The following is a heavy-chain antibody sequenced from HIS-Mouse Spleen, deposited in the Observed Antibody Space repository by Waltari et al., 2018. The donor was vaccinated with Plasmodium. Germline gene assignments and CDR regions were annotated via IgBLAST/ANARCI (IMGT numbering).Heavy chain of an antibody. V-gene: IGHV3-7*01. CDR1: GFPFSSHW. Sequence: EVQLVESGGGLVQPGGSLRLSCPASGFPFSSHWMSWVRQAPGKGLEWVANIKQDGSEKYYVDSVKGRFTISRDNAKNSLYLQMNSLRAEDTAVYYCASSWYWYFDLWGRGTLVTVSS. D-gene: IGHD6-13*01. CDR3: ASSWYWYFDL. CDR2: IKQDGSEK. J-gene: IGHJ2*01.